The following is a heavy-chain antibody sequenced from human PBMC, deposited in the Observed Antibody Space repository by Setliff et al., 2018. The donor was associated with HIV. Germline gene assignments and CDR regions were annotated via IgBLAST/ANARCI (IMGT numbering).Heavy chain of an antibody. V-gene: IGHV1-18*04. CDR3: ARDVDYTDAFDI. J-gene: IGHJ3*02. CDR2: ISAYNGNT. Sequence: ASVKVSCKASGYTFTGYYMHWVRQAPGQGLEWMGRISAYNGNTNYAQKLQGRVTMTTDTSTSTAYMELRSLRSDDTAVYYCARDVDYTDAFDIWGQGTMVTVSS. D-gene: IGHD4-4*01. CDR1: GYTFTGYY.